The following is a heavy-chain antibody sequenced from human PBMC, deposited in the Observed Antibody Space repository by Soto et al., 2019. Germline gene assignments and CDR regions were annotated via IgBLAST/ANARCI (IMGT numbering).Heavy chain of an antibody. Sequence: QVQLVQSGAEVKKPGSSVKVSCKASGGTFSSYAISWVRQAPGQGLEWMGGIIPIFGTANYAQKFQGRVTITADESTSTAYMELSSLRSEDTAVYYWARGTYYYGSGSYVLPPFDYWGQGTLVTVSS. CDR1: GGTFSSYA. V-gene: IGHV1-69*01. J-gene: IGHJ4*02. CDR3: ARGTYYYGSGSYVLPPFDY. CDR2: IIPIFGTA. D-gene: IGHD3-10*01.